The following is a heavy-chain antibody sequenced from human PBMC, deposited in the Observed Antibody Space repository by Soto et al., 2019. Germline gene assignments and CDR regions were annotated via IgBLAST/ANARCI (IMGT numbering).Heavy chain of an antibody. CDR2: IYYSGST. CDR1: GGSISSSSYY. CDR3: ERHRDQLYYYYGMDV. D-gene: IGHD2-2*01. V-gene: IGHV4-39*01. Sequence: PSETLSLTCTVSGGSISSSSYYRGWFRQPPGKGLEWIWSIYYSGSTYYNPSLKSRVTISVATSKNQFSLKLSSVTAADKAVYYCERHRDQLYYYYGMDVWGQGTTVTVSS. J-gene: IGHJ6*02.